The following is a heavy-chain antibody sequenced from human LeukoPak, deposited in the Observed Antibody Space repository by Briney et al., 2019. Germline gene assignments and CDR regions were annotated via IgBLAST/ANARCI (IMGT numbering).Heavy chain of an antibody. J-gene: IGHJ4*02. V-gene: IGHV3-23*01. Sequence: PGGSLRLSCAASGFTFSSFAMSWVRRAPGRGLEWVSSISGSGGATYYADSVKGRFTISKDNSKNTVHLQMNSLRAEDTAVYYCAKAYCSSTSCYGIFDFWGQGTLVTVSS. CDR3: AKAYCSSTSCYGIFDF. CDR2: ISGSGGAT. CDR1: GFTFSSFA. D-gene: IGHD2-2*01.